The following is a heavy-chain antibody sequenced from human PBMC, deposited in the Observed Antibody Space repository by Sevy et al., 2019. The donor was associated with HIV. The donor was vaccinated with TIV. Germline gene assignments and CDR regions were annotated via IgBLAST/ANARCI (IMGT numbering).Heavy chain of an antibody. J-gene: IGHJ4*02. Sequence: ASLKVSCKASGYIFTSYAMHWVRQAPGQRLEWMGWFNAGNGNTKYSQKFQARVTITRDTSASTAYMELSSLRSEDTAVYYCARDQVGGSPGFDYWGQGTLVTVSS. D-gene: IGHD3-10*01. CDR1: GYIFTSYA. V-gene: IGHV1-3*01. CDR3: ARDQVGGSPGFDY. CDR2: FNAGNGNT.